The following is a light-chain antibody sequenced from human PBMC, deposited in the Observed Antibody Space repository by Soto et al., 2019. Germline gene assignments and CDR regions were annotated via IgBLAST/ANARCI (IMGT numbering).Light chain of an antibody. Sequence: EVVLTQSPGTLSLSPGERATLSCSASQTVTSSFLAWYQQKPGQAPRLLIHGASNRATGIPDRFSGSGSGTDFTLTITRLEPEDFAVYYCQQYGGSPRTFGQGSKVDI. CDR3: QQYGGSPRT. CDR1: QTVTSSF. V-gene: IGKV3-20*01. CDR2: GAS. J-gene: IGKJ1*01.